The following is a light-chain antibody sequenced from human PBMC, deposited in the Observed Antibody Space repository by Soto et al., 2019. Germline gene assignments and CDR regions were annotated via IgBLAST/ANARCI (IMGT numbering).Light chain of an antibody. CDR3: QQYNQCPYT. V-gene: IGKV3-15*01. CDR1: QSVGST. J-gene: IGKJ2*01. CDR2: GAS. Sequence: EIVMTQSPATLSVSPGERATLSCRASQSVGSTLAGYQQRPGQAPRLLIYGASGRATAIPARFRGSGSGTEFTITIVSLQSEDFEVYFCQQYNQCPYTFGHGTKLDIK.